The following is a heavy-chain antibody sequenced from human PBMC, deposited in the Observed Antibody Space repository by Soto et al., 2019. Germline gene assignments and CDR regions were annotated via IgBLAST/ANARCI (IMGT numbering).Heavy chain of an antibody. V-gene: IGHV4-4*02. CDR3: ARGYTGTTVTYNWFDP. CDR2: IYHSGST. D-gene: IGHD4-17*01. CDR1: GGSISSSNW. J-gene: IGHJ5*02. Sequence: QVQLQESGPGLVKPSGTLSLTCAVSGGSISSSNWWSWVRQPPGKGLEWIGEIYHSGSTNYNPSLKSRFTMSVDKSKNQFSLKLRSVTAADTAVYYCARGYTGTTVTYNWFDPWGEGTLVTVSS.